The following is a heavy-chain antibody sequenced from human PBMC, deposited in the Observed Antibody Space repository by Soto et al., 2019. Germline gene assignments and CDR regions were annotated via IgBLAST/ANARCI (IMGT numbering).Heavy chain of an antibody. V-gene: IGHV4-59*01. CDR3: ARDTNYDSSGYQYNWFDP. Sequence: SSETLSLTCTVSGGSISSYYWSWTRQPPGKGLEWIGYIYYSGSTNYNPSLKSRVTISVDTSKNQFSLKLSSVTAADTAVYYCARDTNYDSSGYQYNWFDPWGQGTLVTVSS. CDR1: GGSISSYY. D-gene: IGHD3-22*01. CDR2: IYYSGST. J-gene: IGHJ5*02.